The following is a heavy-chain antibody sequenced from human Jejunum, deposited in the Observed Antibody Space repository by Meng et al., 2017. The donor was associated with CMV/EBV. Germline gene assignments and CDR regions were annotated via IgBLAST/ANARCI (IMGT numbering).Heavy chain of an antibody. J-gene: IGHJ4*02. V-gene: IGHV1-69*01. D-gene: IGHD3-22*01. CDR2: ITPVFGTT. Sequence: SGGSFSSYGINWVRQAPGQGPEWMGEITPVFGTTSYAPKFQGKVTITADESTSTVFMELSSLRSEDTAVYYCARVNDGRVRYYFAYWGQGTLVTVSS. CDR3: ARVNDGRVRYYFAY. CDR1: GGSFSSYG.